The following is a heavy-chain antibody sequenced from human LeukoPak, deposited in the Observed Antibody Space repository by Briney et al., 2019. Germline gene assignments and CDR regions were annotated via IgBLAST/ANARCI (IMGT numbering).Heavy chain of an antibody. V-gene: IGHV1-69*05. CDR2: IIPIFGTA. J-gene: IGHJ4*02. Sequence: SVKVSCKASGGTFSSYAISWVRQAPGHGLEWLGRIIPIFGTANSAQKFQGRVTITTDESTSTAYMELSSLRSEDTAVYYCARGDFHDDYGDYPFDYWGQGTLVTVSS. D-gene: IGHD4-17*01. CDR3: ARGDFHDDYGDYPFDY. CDR1: GGTFSSYA.